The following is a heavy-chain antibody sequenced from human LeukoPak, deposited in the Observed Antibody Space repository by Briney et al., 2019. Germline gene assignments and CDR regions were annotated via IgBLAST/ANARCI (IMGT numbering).Heavy chain of an antibody. CDR1: GGSISSSSYY. V-gene: IGHV4-39*01. J-gene: IGHJ6*03. D-gene: IGHD5-18*01. CDR2: IYYSGST. Sequence: SETLSLTCTVSGGSISSSSYYWGWIRQPPGKGLEWIGSIYYSGSTYYNPSLKSRVTISVDTSKNQSSLKLSSVTAADTAVYYCARLILGYSYDIVSYYYYMDVWGKGTTVTVSS. CDR3: ARLILGYSYDIVSYYYYMDV.